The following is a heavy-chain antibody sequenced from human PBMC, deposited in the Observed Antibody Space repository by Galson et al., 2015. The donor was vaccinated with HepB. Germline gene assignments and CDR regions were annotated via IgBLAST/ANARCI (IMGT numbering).Heavy chain of an antibody. CDR1: RFTFSRYW. J-gene: IGHJ6*02. Sequence: SLRLSCAASRFTFSRYWMHWVRQAPGKGLVWVSRINSGGGTTSYADSVKGRFTVSRDNSRNTVSLQMNSLRDEDTATYYCARDPMRPIVGRGVVLIYYYDMDVWGQGTTVAVS. D-gene: IGHD3-10*01. CDR3: ARDPMRPIVGRGVVLIYYYDMDV. V-gene: IGHV3-74*01. CDR2: INSGGGTT.